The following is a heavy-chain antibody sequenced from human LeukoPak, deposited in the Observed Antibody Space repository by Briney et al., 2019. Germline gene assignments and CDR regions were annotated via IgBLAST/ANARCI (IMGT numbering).Heavy chain of an antibody. V-gene: IGHV3-23*01. CDR2: ISGSGYGT. CDR1: GFTFTNYA. Sequence: GGSLRLSCAASGFTFTNYAMTWVRQAPGKGLEWVSGISGSGYGTYYADSAKGRFTISRDNSKNTLYLQINSLRAEDTAVYYCAKGNWNDALGYFDYWGQGTLVTVSS. CDR3: AKGNWNDALGYFDY. J-gene: IGHJ4*02. D-gene: IGHD1-1*01.